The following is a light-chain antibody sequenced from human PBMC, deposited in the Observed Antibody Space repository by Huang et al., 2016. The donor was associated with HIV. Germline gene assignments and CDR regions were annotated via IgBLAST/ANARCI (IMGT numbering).Light chain of an antibody. Sequence: EIVMTQSPATLSASPGERATLSCRASQSVSSNLAWYQQKHGQAPRLLIYGASTRGTGVPARFSGSGSGTEFTLTISSLQSEDFAVYYCQQYDNGPIAFGQGTRLEI. CDR1: QSVSSN. J-gene: IGKJ5*01. V-gene: IGKV3-15*01. CDR2: GAS. CDR3: QQYDNGPIA.